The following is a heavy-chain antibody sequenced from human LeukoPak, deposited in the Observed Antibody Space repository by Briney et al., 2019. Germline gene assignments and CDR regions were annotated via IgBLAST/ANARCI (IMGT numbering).Heavy chain of an antibody. J-gene: IGHJ3*02. V-gene: IGHV5-51*01. CDR2: IYPGDSDT. D-gene: IGHD3-10*01. CDR1: GYSFTSYW. CDR3: ARRRYYGSGSHYTHDAFDI. Sequence: GESLKISCKGSGYSFTSYWIGWVRQMPGKGLEWMGIIYPGDSDTRYSPSFQGQVTISADKSISTGYLQWSSLKASDTAMYYCARRRYYGSGSHYTHDAFDIWGQGTMVTVSS.